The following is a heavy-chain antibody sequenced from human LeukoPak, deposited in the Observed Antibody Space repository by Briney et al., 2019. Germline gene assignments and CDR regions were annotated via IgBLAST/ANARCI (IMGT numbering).Heavy chain of an antibody. V-gene: IGHV4-59*08. CDR1: GGSISNYY. CDR3: ARRTYFDL. CDR2: IYYSGST. J-gene: IGHJ2*01. Sequence: SETLSLTCTVSGGSISNYYWSWVRQPPGKGLEWIGYIYYSGSTTYNPSLKSRVTISVDTSKNQFSLKLSSVTAADSAVYYCARRTYFDLWGRGTLVTVSS.